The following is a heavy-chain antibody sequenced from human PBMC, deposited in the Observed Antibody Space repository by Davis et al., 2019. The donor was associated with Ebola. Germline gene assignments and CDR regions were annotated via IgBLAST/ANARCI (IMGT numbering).Heavy chain of an antibody. CDR1: GGSISSYY. CDR2: INHSGST. D-gene: IGHD6-13*01. V-gene: IGHV4-34*01. CDR3: ARASLYSRFDY. Sequence: SETLSLTCTVSGGSISSYYWSWIRQPPGKGLEWIGEINHSGSTNYNPSLKSRVTISVETSKNQFSLKLRSVTAADTAVYYCARASLYSRFDYWGQGTLVTVSS. J-gene: IGHJ4*02.